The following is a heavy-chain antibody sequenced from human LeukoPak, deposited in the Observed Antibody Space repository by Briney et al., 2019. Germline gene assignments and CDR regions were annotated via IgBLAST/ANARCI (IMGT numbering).Heavy chain of an antibody. D-gene: IGHD5-18*01. Sequence: PGGSLRLSCAASGFSFSNYAMNWVRQAPGKGLEWVSIIFGAGKNTTYYADSVKGRFTVSRDNSKNTLYLQMNSLRAEDTAVYYCAKDTAGYTYGFGYFDYWGQGTLVTVSS. CDR3: AKDTAGYTYGFGYFDY. CDR2: IFGAGKNTT. V-gene: IGHV3-23*03. CDR1: GFSFSNYA. J-gene: IGHJ4*02.